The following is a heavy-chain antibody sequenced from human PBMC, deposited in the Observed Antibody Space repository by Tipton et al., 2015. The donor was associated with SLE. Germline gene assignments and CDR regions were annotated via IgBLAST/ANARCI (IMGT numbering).Heavy chain of an antibody. CDR3: EREDFGGDFNI. CDR1: GFTFSAYE. D-gene: IGHD4/OR15-4a*01. J-gene: IGHJ3*02. CDR2: ISSSGSTV. V-gene: IGHV3-48*03. Sequence: SLRLSCAASGFTFSAYEMNWVRQAPGKGLEWVSYISSSGSTVYYADSVKGRFTISRDNAKNSLYLQMSSLRAVDTAVYYCEREDFGGDFNIWGQGTMVTVSS.